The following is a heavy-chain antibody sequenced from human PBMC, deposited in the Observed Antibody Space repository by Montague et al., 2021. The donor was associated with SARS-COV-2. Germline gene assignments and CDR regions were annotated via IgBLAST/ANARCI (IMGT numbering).Heavy chain of an antibody. V-gene: IGHV4-34*01. CDR2: ISHSGRT. CDR3: ARVPYRLLFVPRYYGMDV. CDR1: GGSISGYY. J-gene: IGHJ6*02. D-gene: IGHD2-2*01. Sequence: SETLSLTCAVYGGSISGYYWSWIRQPPGEGLQWIAEISHSGRTNYNPSLKSRVTISVDTSKNQFSLKLSSATAADTAVYYCARVPYRLLFVPRYYGMDVWGQGTTVTVSS.